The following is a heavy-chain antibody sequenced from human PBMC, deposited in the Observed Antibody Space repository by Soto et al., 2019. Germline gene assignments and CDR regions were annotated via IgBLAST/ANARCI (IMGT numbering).Heavy chain of an antibody. V-gene: IGHV3-21*01. J-gene: IGHJ4*02. D-gene: IGHD3-10*01. CDR3: ARIGVRGVKSRWYFDY. Sequence: GGSLRLSCAASGFTFSSYSMNWVRQAPGKGLEWVSSISSSSSYIYYADSVKGRFTISRDNAKNSLYLQMNSLRAEDTAVYYCARIGVRGVKSRWYFDYWGQGTLVTVSS. CDR1: GFTFSSYS. CDR2: ISSSSSYI.